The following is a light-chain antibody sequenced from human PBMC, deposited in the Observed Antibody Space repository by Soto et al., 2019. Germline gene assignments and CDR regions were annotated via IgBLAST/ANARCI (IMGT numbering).Light chain of an antibody. CDR3: QQYYDAPQT. Sequence: DIVMTQSPDSLAVSLGGRATINCKSSQSILYSSNNKNYLAWYQQKPGQPPKLLIYWASTRASGVPDRCSGSGSGTDFTLTISSLQAGDVAVYYCQQYYDAPQTFGQGTKVEIK. CDR1: QSILYSSNNKNY. V-gene: IGKV4-1*01. CDR2: WAS. J-gene: IGKJ1*01.